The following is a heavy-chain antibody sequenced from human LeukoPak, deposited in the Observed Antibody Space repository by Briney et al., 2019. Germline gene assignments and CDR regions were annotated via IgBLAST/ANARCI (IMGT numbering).Heavy chain of an antibody. D-gene: IGHD3-10*01. CDR2: ISWNSGSI. CDR3: AKGMGISMALLQN. J-gene: IGHJ4*02. Sequence: GGSLRLSCAASGFTFDDYAMHWVRQAPGKGLEWVSGISWNSGSIDYADSVKGRFTISRDNSKNSLFLQMNSLKAEDTALYYCAKGMGISMALLQNWGQGTLVTVSS. V-gene: IGHV3-9*01. CDR1: GFTFDDYA.